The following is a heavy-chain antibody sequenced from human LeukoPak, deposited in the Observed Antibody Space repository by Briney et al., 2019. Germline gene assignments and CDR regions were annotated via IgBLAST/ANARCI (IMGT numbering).Heavy chain of an antibody. D-gene: IGHD3-22*01. CDR3: ARKSGFFDSSGFYQQNPYYFQY. Sequence: SETLSLTCAASGDSFIGYFWTWIRQAPWKGLEWIGDINHSGRTNYNPSLQRRVYISVDTSKNQFSLNVTSVTGADTAVYYCARKSGFFDSSGFYQQNPYYFQYWGQGVLVTVSS. V-gene: IGHV4-34*01. CDR1: GDSFIGYF. CDR2: INHSGRT. J-gene: IGHJ4*02.